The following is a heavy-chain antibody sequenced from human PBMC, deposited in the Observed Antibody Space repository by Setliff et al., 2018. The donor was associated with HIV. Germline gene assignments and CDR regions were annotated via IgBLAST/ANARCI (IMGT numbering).Heavy chain of an antibody. D-gene: IGHD1-26*01. CDR1: GFSFTSSA. V-gene: IGHV1-58*01. CDR3: AAGEGVPDSWAFDY. J-gene: IGHJ4*02. CDR2: IVVGSGKT. Sequence: SVTVSCKASGFSFTSSAVQWVRRARGQRLEWIGWIVVGSGKTNYAQKFQERVTITRDMSTSTAYMELSSLRSDDTAVYFCAAGEGVPDSWAFDYWGQGTLVTV.